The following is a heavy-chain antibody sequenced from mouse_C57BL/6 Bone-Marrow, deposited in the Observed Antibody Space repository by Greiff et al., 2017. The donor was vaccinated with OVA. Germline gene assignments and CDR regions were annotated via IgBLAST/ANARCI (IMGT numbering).Heavy chain of an antibody. CDR1: GYAFTNYL. CDR3: ARSVFYDYDETNYFDY. CDR2: INPGSGGT. V-gene: IGHV1-54*01. J-gene: IGHJ2*01. Sequence: QVQLKESGAELVRPGTSVKVSCKASGYAFTNYLIEWVKQRPGQGLEWIGVINPGSGGTNYNEKFKGKATLTADKSSSTAYMQLSSLTSEDSAVYFCARSVFYDYDETNYFDYWGQGTTLTVSS. D-gene: IGHD2-4*01.